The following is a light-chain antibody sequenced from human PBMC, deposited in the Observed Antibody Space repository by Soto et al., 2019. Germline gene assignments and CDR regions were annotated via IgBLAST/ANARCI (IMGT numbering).Light chain of an antibody. Sequence: EIVLTQSPGTLSLSPGERATLSCRASQSVSSSYLAWDQQKPGQAPRLLIYGASSRATGLPDRFSGSGSGTDFTLTISRLEPEDFAVYYCQQFGNSPYTFGQGTRLEIK. CDR2: GAS. CDR3: QQFGNSPYT. V-gene: IGKV3-20*01. J-gene: IGKJ2*01. CDR1: QSVSSSY.